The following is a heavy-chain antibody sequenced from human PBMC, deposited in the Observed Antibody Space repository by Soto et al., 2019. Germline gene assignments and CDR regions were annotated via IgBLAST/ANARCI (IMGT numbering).Heavy chain of an antibody. CDR2: IIPILGIA. Sequence: QVQLVQSGAEVKKPGSSVKVSCKASGGTFSSYTISWVRQAPGQGLEWMGRIIPILGIANYAQKFQGRVTITADKSTSTAYMELSRLRSEDTAGYYCARVDSGYDHDYLGQGTLVTVSS. V-gene: IGHV1-69*02. D-gene: IGHD5-12*01. CDR3: ARVDSGYDHDY. J-gene: IGHJ4*02. CDR1: GGTFSSYT.